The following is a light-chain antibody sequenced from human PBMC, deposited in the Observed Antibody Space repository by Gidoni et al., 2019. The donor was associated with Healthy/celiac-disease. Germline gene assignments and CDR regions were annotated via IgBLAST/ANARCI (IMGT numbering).Light chain of an antibody. V-gene: IGKV1-5*03. CDR2: KAS. CDR1: QSISSW. Sequence: DIQMTQSPSTLSASVGDRVTITCRASQSISSWLAWYQQKPGKAPKLLIYKASSLESGVPSRFSGSGSGTEFTLTISSLQPDDFATYYCQPYNSYSRPFXQXTKVEIK. CDR3: QPYNSYSRP. J-gene: IGKJ1*01.